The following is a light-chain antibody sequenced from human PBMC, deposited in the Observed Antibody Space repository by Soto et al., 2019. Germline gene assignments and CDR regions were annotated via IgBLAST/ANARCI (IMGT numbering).Light chain of an antibody. V-gene: IGLV1-40*01. J-gene: IGLJ2*01. Sequence: QPVLTQPPSVSGAXXXXXXISCTGSSSNFGAGYDVHWYQQLPGTAPKILIYGNTNRPSGVPDRFSGSKSGTSASLAITGLQAEDEADYYCQSYGSGLSGLVFGGGTKLTVL. CDR2: GNT. CDR1: SSNFGAGYD. CDR3: QSYGSGLSGLV.